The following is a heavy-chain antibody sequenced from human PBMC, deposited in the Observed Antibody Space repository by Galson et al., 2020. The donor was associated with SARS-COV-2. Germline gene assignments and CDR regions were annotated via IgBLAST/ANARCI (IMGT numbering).Heavy chain of an antibody. CDR1: GFTFSSYA. V-gene: IGHV3-23*01. CDR2: ISGSGGST. CDR3: AKVFKRSSSPKSLADAFDI. Sequence: GGSLRLSCAAAGFTFSSYAMSWVRQAPGKGLEWVSTISGSGGSTYYADSVKGRFTISRDNSKNTLYLQMNSLRAEDTAVYYCAKVFKRSSSPKSLADAFDIWGQGTMVTVSS. D-gene: IGHD6-6*01. J-gene: IGHJ3*02.